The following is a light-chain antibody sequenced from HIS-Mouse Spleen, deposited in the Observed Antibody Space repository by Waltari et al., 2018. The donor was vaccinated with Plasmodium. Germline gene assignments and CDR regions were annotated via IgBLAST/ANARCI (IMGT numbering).Light chain of an antibody. J-gene: IGLJ3*02. V-gene: IGLV3-10*01. CDR3: YSTDSSGNHRV. CDR2: EDS. Sequence: SYELTQPPSVSVSPGKTARITCSGAALPKQYAYWYQQKAGQAPVLVIYEDSKRPSGIPERFSGSSSGTMATLTISGAQVEDEADYYCYSTDSSGNHRVFGGGTKLTVL. CDR1: ALPKQY.